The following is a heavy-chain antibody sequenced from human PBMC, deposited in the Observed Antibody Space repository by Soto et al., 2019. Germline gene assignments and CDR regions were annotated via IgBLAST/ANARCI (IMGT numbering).Heavy chain of an antibody. D-gene: IGHD3-22*01. CDR3: ARVRGDSSGSYYFDY. Sequence: LRLSCAASGFSLSDYYVSWIRQAPGEGLEWVSYISSSGTTTHYADSVKGRFTISKDNAKNSLYLQMNSLRAEDTAVYYCARVRGDSSGSYYFDYWGQGTLVTVSS. CDR2: ISSSGTTT. J-gene: IGHJ4*02. CDR1: GFSLSDYY. V-gene: IGHV3-11*01.